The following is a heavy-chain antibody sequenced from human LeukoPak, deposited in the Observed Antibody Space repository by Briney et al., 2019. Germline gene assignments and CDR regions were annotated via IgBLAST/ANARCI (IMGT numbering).Heavy chain of an antibody. CDR3: ARDLVGGWDDSSGYYYGYFDY. Sequence: GGSLRLSCAAAGFNFAIYAIQWVRQAPGIGLELVPGISYDGNNKYYADSVKGRFNISRDNYKNTLYLQMDSLRSEDTAVYYCARDLVGGWDDSSGYYYGYFDYWGQGTLVTVSS. CDR1: GFNFAIYA. D-gene: IGHD3-22*01. J-gene: IGHJ4*02. CDR2: ISYDGNNK. V-gene: IGHV3-30-3*01.